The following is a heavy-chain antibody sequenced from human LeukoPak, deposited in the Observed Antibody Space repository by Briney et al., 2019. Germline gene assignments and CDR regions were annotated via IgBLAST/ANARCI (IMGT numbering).Heavy chain of an antibody. CDR3: ARNHRYCSGGACYVLDN. CDR1: GGSVSGYY. CDR2: VYYSGST. V-gene: IGHV4-59*02. J-gene: IGHJ4*02. Sequence: SSETLSLTCVVSGGSVSGYYWGWIRQPPGRGLEWIGYVYYSGSTNYNPSFKSRITISVDTSRNQFSLQLSSVTAADTAVYYCARNHRYCSGGACYVLDNWGQGTLVAVSS. D-gene: IGHD2-15*01.